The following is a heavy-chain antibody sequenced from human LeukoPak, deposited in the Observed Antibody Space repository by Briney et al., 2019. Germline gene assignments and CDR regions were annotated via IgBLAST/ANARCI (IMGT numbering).Heavy chain of an antibody. J-gene: IGHJ3*02. V-gene: IGHV4-59*08. CDR2: IDDSGST. CDR3: ARPRYGPDGFDI. D-gene: IGHD1-14*01. CDR1: GGSISSYY. Sequence: SETLSLTCTVSGGSISSYYWSSIRQPPGKGLEWIGYIDDSGSTNYNPSLKSRVTISRDTSKKQFSLKLRSVTAADTAEYYCARPRYGPDGFDIWGQGTVVIVSS.